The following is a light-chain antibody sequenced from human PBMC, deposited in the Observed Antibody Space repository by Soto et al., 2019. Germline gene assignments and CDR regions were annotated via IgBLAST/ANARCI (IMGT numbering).Light chain of an antibody. CDR1: QTINGW. CDR3: QQYKDYWT. CDR2: KTS. Sequence: DVPMTQSPTTLSASVGDRVTITCRASQTINGWLAWYQRKPGKAPKLLIHKTSNLESGVPLRFSGSGSGTEFTLTISSLQPDDFATYYCQQYKDYWTFGQGTTVEIK. J-gene: IGKJ1*01. V-gene: IGKV1-5*03.